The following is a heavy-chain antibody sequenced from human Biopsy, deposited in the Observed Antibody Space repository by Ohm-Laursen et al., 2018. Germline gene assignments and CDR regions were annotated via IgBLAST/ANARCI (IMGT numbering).Heavy chain of an antibody. D-gene: IGHD2-2*01. CDR2: ISSRSSGI. Sequence: SLRLSCAASGFIFSTYTMNWVRQAPGEGLEWVSSISSRSSGIYYADSVKGRFTISRDNAKNSLFLHMNSLRAEDTAVYYCARESALKWYQSLTNFNGMDVWGQGTTVTVSS. CDR1: GFIFSTYT. J-gene: IGHJ6*02. V-gene: IGHV3-21*01. CDR3: ARESALKWYQSLTNFNGMDV.